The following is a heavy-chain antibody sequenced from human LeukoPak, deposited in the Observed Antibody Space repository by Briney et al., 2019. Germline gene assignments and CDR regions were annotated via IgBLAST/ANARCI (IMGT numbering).Heavy chain of an antibody. CDR3: ARDHEDVYGSGSYEL. Sequence: ASVKVSCKAAGYPFISFGISWVRQAPGQGLEWMGWISAYNGKTEFAQRFQDRVTMTTDTSTTTAYMELRSLRSDDTAMYYCARDHEDVYGSGSYELWGQGTRVTVSS. D-gene: IGHD3-10*01. CDR2: ISAYNGKT. J-gene: IGHJ4*02. CDR1: GYPFISFG. V-gene: IGHV1-18*01.